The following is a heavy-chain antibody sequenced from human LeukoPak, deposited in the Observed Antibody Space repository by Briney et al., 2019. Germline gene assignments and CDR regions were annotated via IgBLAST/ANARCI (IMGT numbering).Heavy chain of an antibody. J-gene: IGHJ6*02. CDR3: ASLLTPYHGSGGGGMDV. V-gene: IGHV3-74*01. CDR1: GFSFKTFT. D-gene: IGHD3-10*01. CDR2: ISGDGSMT. Sequence: GGSLRLPCAASGFSFKTFTMYWVRQAPGKELVWVSRISGDGSMTSYADSVKGRFTISRDNAEDTLFLQMTSLRVEDTALYFCASLLTPYHGSGGGGMDVWGQGTTVTVSS.